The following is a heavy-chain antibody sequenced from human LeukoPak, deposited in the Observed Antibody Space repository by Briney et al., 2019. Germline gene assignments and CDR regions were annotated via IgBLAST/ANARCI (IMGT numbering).Heavy chain of an antibody. CDR3: ARGRWSSSGYQDY. CDR1: GFSFSSNY. CDR2: IYGGGNT. D-gene: IGHD3-22*01. Sequence: PGGSLRLSCAASGFSFSSNYMTWVRQAPGKGLECVSVIYGGGNTYYADSVGGRFTISRDNSKNTLYLQMNSLRVEDTAMYYCARGRWSSSGYQDYWGRGTLVTVSS. V-gene: IGHV3-53*01. J-gene: IGHJ4*02.